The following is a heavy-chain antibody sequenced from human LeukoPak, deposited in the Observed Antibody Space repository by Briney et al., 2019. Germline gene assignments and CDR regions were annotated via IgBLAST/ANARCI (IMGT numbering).Heavy chain of an antibody. CDR1: GASMSTHY. CDR2: LLDSWRT. CDR3: ATIRRGSIYGYFDF. Sequence: TSETLSLTCTVSGASMSTHYWSWLRQPPGKGLEWIGYLLDSWRTKDNPSLRSRVTLSADTSKNQFSLRLTSVTAADTAVYYCATIRRGSIYGYFDFWGQGILVTVSS. V-gene: IGHV4-59*11. J-gene: IGHJ4*02. D-gene: IGHD5-18*01.